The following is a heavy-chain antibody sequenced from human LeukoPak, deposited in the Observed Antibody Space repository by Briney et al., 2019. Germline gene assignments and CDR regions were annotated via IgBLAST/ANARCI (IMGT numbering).Heavy chain of an antibody. J-gene: IGHJ6*02. CDR2: VSYSGTP. V-gene: IGHV4-59*08. CDR1: GYSINNYY. Sequence: SETLSLTCTVSGYSINNYYWSWIRQPPGKGLEWIGYVSYSGTPDYNPSLKSRATISLDTPRNQFSLQLSSVTAADTAEYYCARQKWDRLTYYYGMDVWGQGTTVTVSS. CDR3: ARQKWDRLTYYYGMDV. D-gene: IGHD1-26*01.